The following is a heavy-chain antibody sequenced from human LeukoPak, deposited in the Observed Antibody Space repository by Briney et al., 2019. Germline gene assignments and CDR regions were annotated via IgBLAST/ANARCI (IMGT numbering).Heavy chain of an antibody. CDR1: GYSISSGYY. CDR2: NYHGGST. CDR3: ARHGIECSSTNCYCATVRY. V-gene: IGHV4-38-2*01. J-gene: IGHJ4*02. Sequence: PSETLSLTCAVSGYSISSGYYWGWIRQPPGKGLELIGRNYHGGSTYYNPSLKSRVTISVDTSKNQLSLKLSSVSAVDTAVYYCARHGIECSSTNCYCATVRYWGQGTLVTVSS. D-gene: IGHD2-2*01.